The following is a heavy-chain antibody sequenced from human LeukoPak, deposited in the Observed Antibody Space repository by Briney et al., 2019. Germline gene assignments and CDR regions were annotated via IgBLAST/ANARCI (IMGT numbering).Heavy chain of an antibody. CDR1: GLTFSNSW. V-gene: IGHV3-74*01. Sequence: GGSLRLSCAASGLTFSNSWMHWVRKVPGKGLLWVSRISNDGSSSIYADSVKGRFTISRDNAKNTLYLQMNSLRAEDTAVYYCARMATAFDYWGQGTLVTVSS. CDR3: ARMATAFDY. J-gene: IGHJ4*02. CDR2: ISNDGSSS. D-gene: IGHD1-1*01.